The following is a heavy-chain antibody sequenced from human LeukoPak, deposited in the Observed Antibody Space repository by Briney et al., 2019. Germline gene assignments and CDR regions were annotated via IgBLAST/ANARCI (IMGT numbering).Heavy chain of an antibody. CDR2: INPNSGGT. V-gene: IGHV1-2*02. CDR3: ARASGYYDSQEGFDY. CDR1: GYTFTGYY. Sequence: ASVKVSCKASGYTFTGYYMHWVRQAPGQGLEWMGWINPNSGGTNYAQKFQGRVTMTRDTSISTAYMELSRLRSDDTAVYYCARASGYYDSQEGFDYWGQGTLVTVSS. J-gene: IGHJ4*02. D-gene: IGHD3-22*01.